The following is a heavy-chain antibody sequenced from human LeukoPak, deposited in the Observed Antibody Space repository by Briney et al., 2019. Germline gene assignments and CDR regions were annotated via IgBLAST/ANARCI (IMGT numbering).Heavy chain of an antibody. CDR3: ASKAVYAIPDFYYYYGMDV. J-gene: IGHJ6*02. V-gene: IGHV1-2*02. CDR2: INPNSGGT. CDR1: GYTFTGYY. D-gene: IGHD2-8*01. Sequence: ASVKVSCKASGYTFTGYYMHWVRQAHGQGLEWMGWINPNSGGTNYAQKFQGRVTKTRDTSISTACMELSRLRSDDTAVYYCASKAVYAIPDFYYYYGMDVWGQGTTVTVSS.